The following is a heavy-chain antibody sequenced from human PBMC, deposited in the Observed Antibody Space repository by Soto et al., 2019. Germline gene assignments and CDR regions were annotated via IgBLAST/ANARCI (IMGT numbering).Heavy chain of an antibody. Sequence: GGSLRLSCAASGFTFSSYAMHWVRQAPGKGLEWVAVISYDGSNKYYADSVKGRFTISRDNSKNTLFLQMSSLRAEDTAVYYCAKDPLYSSPLYYLDFWGQRTLVPVSS. J-gene: IGHJ4*02. CDR2: ISYDGSNK. D-gene: IGHD4-4*01. V-gene: IGHV3-30-3*01. CDR3: AKDPLYSSPLYYLDF. CDR1: GFTFSSYA.